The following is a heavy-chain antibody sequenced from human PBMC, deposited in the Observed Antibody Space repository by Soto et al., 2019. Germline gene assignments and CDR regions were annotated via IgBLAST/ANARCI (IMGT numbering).Heavy chain of an antibody. V-gene: IGHV4-30-4*01. CDR3: AHGSQGGNTYFDI. CDR1: GGSISSGNFY. J-gene: IGHJ4*02. Sequence: VQLQESGPGLVRPSETLSLTCTFPGGSISSGNFYWSWIRQPPGKGLEWVGDIYFSGSTSYSPSLKSRLTISLNTSNNQFSLMLTSVTAADAAVYYCAHGSQGGNTYFDIWGQGALVTVAS. CDR2: IYFSGST. D-gene: IGHD1-26*01.